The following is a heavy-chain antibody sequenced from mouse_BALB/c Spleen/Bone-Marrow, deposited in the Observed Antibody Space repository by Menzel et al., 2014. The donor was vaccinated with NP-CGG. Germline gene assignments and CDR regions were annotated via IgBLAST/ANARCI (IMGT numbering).Heavy chain of an antibody. CDR2: INPYNDGT. CDR1: GYTFTSYV. V-gene: IGHV1-14*01. D-gene: IGHD1-2*01. J-gene: IGHJ4*01. Sequence: EVQLQQSGPELVRPGASVKMSCKASGYTFTSYVMHWVKQKPGQGLEWIGYINPYNDGTKYNEKFKGKATLTSDKSSSTAYMELSSLTSEDSAVYYCARGGYYGYYAMDYWGQGTSVTVSS. CDR3: ARGGYYGYYAMDY.